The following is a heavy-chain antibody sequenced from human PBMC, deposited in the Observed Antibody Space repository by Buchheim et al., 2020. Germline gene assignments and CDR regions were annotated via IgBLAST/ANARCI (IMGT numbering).Heavy chain of an antibody. V-gene: IGHV3-30-3*01. J-gene: IGHJ4*02. CDR3: AREYYDYVWGSYRSKYYFDY. D-gene: IGHD3-16*02. CDR2: ISYDGSNR. CDR1: GFTFSSYA. Sequence: QVQLVESGGGVVQPGRSLRLSCAASGFTFSSYAMHWVRQAPGKGLEWMAVISYDGSNRYYADSVKGRFTISRDNSKNTLYLQMNSLRAEDTAIYYCAREYYDYVWGSYRSKYYFDYWGQGTL.